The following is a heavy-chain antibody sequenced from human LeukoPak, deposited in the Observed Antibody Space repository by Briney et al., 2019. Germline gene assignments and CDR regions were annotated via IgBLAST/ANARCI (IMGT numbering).Heavy chain of an antibody. CDR3: ARAPYDSGGYYDYYFDY. J-gene: IGHJ4*02. D-gene: IGHD3-22*01. CDR2: IYYSGST. V-gene: IGHV4-59*08. Sequence: SETLSLTCTVSGGSISSYYWSWIRQPPGKGLEWIGYIYYSGSTNYNPSLKSRVTISVDTSRNQFSLKLSSVTAADTAVYYCARAPYDSGGYYDYYFDYWGQGTLVTVSS. CDR1: GGSISSYY.